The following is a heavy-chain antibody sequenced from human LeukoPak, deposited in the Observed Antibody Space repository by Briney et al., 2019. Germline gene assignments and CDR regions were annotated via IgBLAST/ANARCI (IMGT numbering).Heavy chain of an antibody. Sequence: GGSLRLSCATSGFTFSDYAMTWVRQAPGKGLEWVSAISGSAGRTYYADSVKGRFTISRDTSKNTVYLQMNSLRAEDTAVYYCANDPADILTGYYDYWGQGTLVTVSS. CDR2: ISGSAGRT. J-gene: IGHJ4*02. V-gene: IGHV3-23*01. D-gene: IGHD3-9*01. CDR3: ANDPADILTGYYDY. CDR1: GFTFSDYA.